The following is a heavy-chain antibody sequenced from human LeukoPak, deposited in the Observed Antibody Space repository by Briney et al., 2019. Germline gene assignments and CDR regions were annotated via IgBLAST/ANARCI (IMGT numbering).Heavy chain of an antibody. Sequence: PGGSLRLSCAASGFTFDDYGMSWVRQPPGKGLEWIGEIYHSGSTNYNPSLKSRVTISVDKSKNQFSLRLISVTAADTAMYYCARLTRRRDIAVGNAFDIWGPGAMVTVSS. CDR3: ARLTRRRDIAVGNAFDI. V-gene: IGHV4-4*02. CDR1: GFTFDDYG. J-gene: IGHJ3*02. D-gene: IGHD1-26*01. CDR2: IYHSGST.